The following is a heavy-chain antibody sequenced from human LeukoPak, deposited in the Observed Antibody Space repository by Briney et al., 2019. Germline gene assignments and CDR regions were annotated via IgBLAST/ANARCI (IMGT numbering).Heavy chain of an antibody. V-gene: IGHV3-23*01. Sequence: GGSLRLSCAASGFTFSSYAMGWVRQAPGKGLEWVSSISGSGGSTYYADSVKGRFTISRDNSKNTLYLQMNSLRAEDTAVYYCAKAPRGAVAGTSHFDYWGQGTLVTVSS. CDR3: AKAPRGAVAGTSHFDY. CDR1: GFTFSSYA. J-gene: IGHJ4*02. D-gene: IGHD6-19*01. CDR2: ISGSGGST.